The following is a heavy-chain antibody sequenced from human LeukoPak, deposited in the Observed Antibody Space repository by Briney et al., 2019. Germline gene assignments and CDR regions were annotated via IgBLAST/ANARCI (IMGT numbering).Heavy chain of an antibody. CDR3: AREREESRGYYYYMDV. J-gene: IGHJ6*03. CDR2: IFRTGST. V-gene: IGHV4-38-2*02. D-gene: IGHD2-2*01. CDR1: GYSISSGYY. Sequence: PSETLSLTCTVSGYSISSGYYWGWIRQPPGKGLEWIGSIFRTGSTYYNPSLKSRVTISVDTSKNQFSLKLSSVTAADTAVYYCAREREESRGYYYYMDVWGKGTTVTISS.